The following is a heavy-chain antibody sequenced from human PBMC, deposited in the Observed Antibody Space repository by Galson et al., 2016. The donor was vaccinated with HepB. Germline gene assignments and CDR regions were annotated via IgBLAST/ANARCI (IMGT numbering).Heavy chain of an antibody. Sequence: SLRLSCAASGFTFSSYAMHWVRQAPGKGLEWVAVISYDGSNKYYADSVKGRFTISRDNSKNTLYVQMNSLRAEDTAVYYCARELRRWVHFYYFDYWGQGTLVTVSS. V-gene: IGHV3-30-3*01. CDR2: ISYDGSNK. D-gene: IGHD3-3*02. CDR1: GFTFSSYA. J-gene: IGHJ4*02. CDR3: ARELRRWVHFYYFDY.